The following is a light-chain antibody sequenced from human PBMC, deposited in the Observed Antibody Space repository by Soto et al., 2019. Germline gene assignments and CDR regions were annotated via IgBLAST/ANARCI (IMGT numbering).Light chain of an antibody. CDR2: WAS. CDR1: QSVLHSSNNRNY. J-gene: IGKJ4*01. Sequence: DIVMTQSTDSLALSLGERATINCKSSQSVLHSSNNRNYLAWYQQKPGQPPKLLIYWASTRESGVPDRFSGSGSVTYFALTITILQAEVVAVYFCQQYYDAPALTFGGGTKVEIK. V-gene: IGKV4-1*01. CDR3: QQYYDAPALT.